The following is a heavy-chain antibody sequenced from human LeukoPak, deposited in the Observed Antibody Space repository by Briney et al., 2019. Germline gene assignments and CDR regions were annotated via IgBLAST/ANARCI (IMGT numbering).Heavy chain of an antibody. D-gene: IGHD5-12*01. CDR1: GGSISSSSYY. Sequence: SETLSLTCTVSGGSISSSSYYWGWIRQPPGKGLEWIGSIYYSGSIYYNPSLKSRVTISVDTSKSQFSLKLSSVTAADTAVYYCARGTVATGDAFDIWGQGTMVTVSS. CDR2: IYYSGSI. V-gene: IGHV4-39*07. J-gene: IGHJ3*02. CDR3: ARGTVATGDAFDI.